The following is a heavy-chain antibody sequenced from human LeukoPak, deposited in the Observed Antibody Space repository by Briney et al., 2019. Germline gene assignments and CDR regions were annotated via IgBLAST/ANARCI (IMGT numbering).Heavy chain of an antibody. CDR2: IYYSGST. V-gene: IGHV4-39*01. D-gene: IGHD2-2*01. CDR3: ARFKGYHAALL. CDR1: GGSISSSSYY. J-gene: IGHJ4*02. Sequence: SETLSLTCTVSGGSISSSSYYWGWIRQPPGKGLEWIGSIYYSGSTYYNPSLKSRVTISVDTSKNQFSLKLSSVTAADTAVYYCARFKGYHAALLWGQGTLVTVSS.